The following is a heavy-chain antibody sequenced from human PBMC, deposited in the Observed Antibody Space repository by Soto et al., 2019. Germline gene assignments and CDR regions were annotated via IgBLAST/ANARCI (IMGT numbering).Heavy chain of an antibody. V-gene: IGHV1-2*04. J-gene: IGHJ6*02. CDR2: INPKSGGT. Sequence: VASVKVSCKASGYTFTDYYMHWVRQAPGQGLEWMGWINPKSGGTQLAQKFKGWVTMTRDTSITTALMELSTLGSGDTAVYYCARVRGPIDSSPYWLFDGLDVWGQGTTVTVSS. D-gene: IGHD3-22*01. CDR1: GYTFTDYY. CDR3: ARVRGPIDSSPYWLFDGLDV.